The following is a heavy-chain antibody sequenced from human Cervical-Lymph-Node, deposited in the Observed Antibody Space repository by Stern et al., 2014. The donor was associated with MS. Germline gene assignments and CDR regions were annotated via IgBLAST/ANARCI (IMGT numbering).Heavy chain of an antibody. J-gene: IGHJ4*01. V-gene: IGHV3-30*03. D-gene: IGHD3-22*01. Sequence: VQLVESGGGVVQPGRSLRLSCAASGFTFSSYGMHWVRQAPGKGLEWVAVISYDGSNKYYADSVKGRFTISRDNSQNTLYLQMTSLRAEDPVVYSCATDNPSYYNDSMGLGPRFDYWGQEPW. CDR1: GFTFSSYG. CDR3: ATDNPSYYNDSMGLGPRFDY. CDR2: ISYDGSNK.